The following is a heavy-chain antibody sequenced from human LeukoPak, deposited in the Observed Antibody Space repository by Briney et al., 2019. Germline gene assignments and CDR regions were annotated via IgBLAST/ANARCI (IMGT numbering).Heavy chain of an antibody. CDR1: GGSFSGYY. CDR2: INHSGST. J-gene: IGHJ4*02. Sequence: SETLSLTCAVYGGSFSGYYWSWIRQPPGKGLEWIGEINHSGSTNYNPPLKSRVTISVDTSKNQFSLKLSSVTAADTAVYYCARIRTPAHTYYYGSGSYHFDYWGQGTLVTVSS. CDR3: ARIRTPAHTYYYGSGSYHFDY. D-gene: IGHD3-10*01. V-gene: IGHV4-34*01.